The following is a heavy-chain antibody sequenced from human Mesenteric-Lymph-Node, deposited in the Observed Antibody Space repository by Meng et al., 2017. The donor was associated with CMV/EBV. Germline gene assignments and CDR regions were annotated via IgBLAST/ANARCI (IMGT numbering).Heavy chain of an antibody. D-gene: IGHD3-22*01. CDR3: ARSRTSGYHPKSFDY. CDR2: IHPNSGNT. Sequence: ASVKVSCKASGYAFTSYDIHWVRQATGQGLEWMGWIHPNSGNTAYAQKFQGRVTVTRDTSITTAYIELSRLRADDTAVYYCARSRTSGYHPKSFDYWGQGTLVTVSS. CDR1: GYAFTSYD. J-gene: IGHJ4*02. V-gene: IGHV1-8*01.